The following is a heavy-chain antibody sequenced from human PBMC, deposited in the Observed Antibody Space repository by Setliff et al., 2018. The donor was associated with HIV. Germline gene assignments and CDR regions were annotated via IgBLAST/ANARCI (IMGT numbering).Heavy chain of an antibody. J-gene: IGHJ4*02. Sequence: ETLSLTFTVSGGSISNYYWSWIRQPPGKGLEWIGYIYTSGSTDYNPSLKSRVTISVDTSKNQFSLKLSSVTAADTAVYYCARGGVLRYFDWAYWGQGTLVTVSS. CDR1: GGSISNYY. CDR3: ARGGVLRYFDWAY. CDR2: IYTSGST. V-gene: IGHV4-4*08. D-gene: IGHD3-9*01.